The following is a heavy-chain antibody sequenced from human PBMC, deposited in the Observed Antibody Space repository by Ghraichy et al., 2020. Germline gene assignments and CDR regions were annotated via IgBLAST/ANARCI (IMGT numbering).Heavy chain of an antibody. J-gene: IGHJ5*01. CDR3: ARNTLDMGLPPAAMTYVGCFDS. V-gene: IGHV3-30-3*02. CDR1: GFTFSTHP. D-gene: IGHD2-2*01. CDR2: ISYDGSSK. Sequence: GGSLRLSCGAAGFTFSTHPMHWVRQTPGKGLEWVAVISYDGSSKYYADSVKGRFAISRDNPTSALFLQLNNLRPEDTGVYYCARNTLDMGLPPAAMTYVGCFDSWGQGTLVTVSS.